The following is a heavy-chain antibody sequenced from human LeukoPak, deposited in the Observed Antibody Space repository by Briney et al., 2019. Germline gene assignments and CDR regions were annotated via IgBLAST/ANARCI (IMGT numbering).Heavy chain of an antibody. D-gene: IGHD6-19*01. Sequence: PGGSLRLSCAASGFIFSSYGMHWVRQAPGKGLEWVAVLSYDGSNKYYADFVKGRFTISRDNSKNTLFLQMNSLRAEDTAVYYCAKDVAIAVAGSYAFDIWGQGTMVTVSS. CDR2: LSYDGSNK. CDR1: GFIFSSYG. V-gene: IGHV3-30*18. CDR3: AKDVAIAVAGSYAFDI. J-gene: IGHJ3*02.